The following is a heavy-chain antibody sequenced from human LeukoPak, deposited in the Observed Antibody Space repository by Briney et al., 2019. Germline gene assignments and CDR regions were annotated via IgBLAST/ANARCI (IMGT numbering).Heavy chain of an antibody. CDR2: IYYSGST. D-gene: IGHD4-17*01. CDR3: ASLSIDYGDAWYFDY. Sequence: SETLSLTCTVSGGSISSSSYYWGWIRQPPGKGLEWIGSIYYSGSTYYNPSLKSRVTISVDTSKNQFSLKLSSVTAADTAVYYCASLSIDYGDAWYFDYWGQGTLVTVSS. CDR1: GGSISSSSYY. V-gene: IGHV4-39*07. J-gene: IGHJ4*02.